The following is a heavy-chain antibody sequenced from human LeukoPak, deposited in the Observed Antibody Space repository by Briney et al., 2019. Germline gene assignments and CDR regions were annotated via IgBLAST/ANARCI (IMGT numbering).Heavy chain of an antibody. Sequence: EASVKVSCKASGGTFSSYAISWVRQAPGQGLEWMGGIIPIFGTANYAQKFQGRVTIPADESTSTAYMELSSLRSEDTAVYYCARVGATNHYYYMDVWGKGTTVTISS. V-gene: IGHV1-69*13. CDR3: ARVGATNHYYYMDV. D-gene: IGHD1-26*01. J-gene: IGHJ6*03. CDR2: IIPIFGTA. CDR1: GGTFSSYA.